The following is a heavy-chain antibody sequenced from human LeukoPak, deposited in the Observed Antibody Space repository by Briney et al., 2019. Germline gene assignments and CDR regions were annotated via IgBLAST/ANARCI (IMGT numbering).Heavy chain of an antibody. Sequence: GGSLRLSCAASGFTFDDYGMNWVRQAPGKGLEWVSSISSSSSYIYYADSVKGRFTISRDNAKNSLYLQMNSLRAEDTAVYYCARGMMTTVTTVDYWGQGTLVTVSS. D-gene: IGHD4-17*01. CDR1: GFTFDDYG. J-gene: IGHJ4*02. CDR2: ISSSSSYI. V-gene: IGHV3-21*01. CDR3: ARGMMTTVTTVDY.